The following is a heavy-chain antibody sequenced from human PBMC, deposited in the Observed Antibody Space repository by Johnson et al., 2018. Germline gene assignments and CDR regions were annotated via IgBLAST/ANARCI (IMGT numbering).Heavy chain of an antibody. CDR3: AGDRATMFGVVRPPYDDGMDF. CDR1: GFTFDDYA. CDR2: ISCNSGSI. Sequence: VQLVESGGGLVQPGRSLRLSCAASGFTFDDYAMHWVRQAPGKGLEWVSGISCNSGSIGYADSVKGRFTISSDNAKNSLYLQMNSLRAEDTAVYYCAGDRATMFGVVRPPYDDGMDFWGQGTTVTVSS. V-gene: IGHV3-9*01. J-gene: IGHJ6*02. D-gene: IGHD3-3*01.